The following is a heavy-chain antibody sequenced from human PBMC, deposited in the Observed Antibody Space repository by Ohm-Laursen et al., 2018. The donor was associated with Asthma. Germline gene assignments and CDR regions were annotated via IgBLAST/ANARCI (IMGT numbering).Heavy chain of an antibody. D-gene: IGHD3-22*01. Sequence: VKISCKASGGTFSSYAISWVRQAPGQGLEWMGGIIPIFGTANYAQKFQGRVTITADESTSTAYMELSSLRSEDTAVYYCATYYYDSSGYFDYWGQGTLVTVSS. CDR3: ATYYYDSSGYFDY. J-gene: IGHJ4*02. CDR1: GGTFSSYA. V-gene: IGHV1-69*13. CDR2: IIPIFGTA.